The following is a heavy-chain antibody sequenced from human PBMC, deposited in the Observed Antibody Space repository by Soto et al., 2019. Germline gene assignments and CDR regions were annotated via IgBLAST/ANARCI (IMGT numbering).Heavy chain of an antibody. CDR3: ARGYCGGSTCDSLIYSYGLDV. V-gene: IGHV3-30-3*01. D-gene: IGHD2-15*01. CDR2: ISYDGDNR. Sequence: QVQLVESGGGVVQPGRSLRLSCEASGFTFSISVLHWVRQAPGKGLEWVAAISYDGDNRYNVDSVKGRFTIFSDNSKNTLYLQMNNLETEDTAVYYCARGYCGGSTCDSLIYSYGLDVWGQGTTVTVSS. J-gene: IGHJ6*02. CDR1: GFTFSISV.